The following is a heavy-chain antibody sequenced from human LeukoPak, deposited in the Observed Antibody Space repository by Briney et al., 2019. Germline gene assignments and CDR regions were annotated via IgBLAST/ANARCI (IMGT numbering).Heavy chain of an antibody. CDR1: GFTFSSYW. D-gene: IGHD4-23*01. CDR2: INSDGSST. Sequence: GGSLRLSCAASGFTFSSYWMHWVRQAPGKGLVWVSRINSDGSSTSYADSVKGRFTISRDNAKNTLYLQMNSLRAEDTAVYYCARVGHGGNFPDYYGMDVWGQGTTVTVSS. CDR3: ARVGHGGNFPDYYGMDV. J-gene: IGHJ6*02. V-gene: IGHV3-74*01.